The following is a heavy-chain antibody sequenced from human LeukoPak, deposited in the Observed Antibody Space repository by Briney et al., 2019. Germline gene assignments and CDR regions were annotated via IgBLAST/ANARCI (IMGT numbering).Heavy chain of an antibody. Sequence: PSETLSLTCAVYGGSFSGYYWSWIRQPPGKGLEWIGEINHSGSTNYNPSLKSRVTISVDTSKNRFSLKLNSVTAADTAVYYCARHPIFSGMGSQLWFDPWGQGTLVTVSS. CDR1: GGSFSGYY. V-gene: IGHV4-34*01. J-gene: IGHJ5*02. CDR3: ARHPIFSGMGSQLWFDP. D-gene: IGHD3-10*01. CDR2: INHSGST.